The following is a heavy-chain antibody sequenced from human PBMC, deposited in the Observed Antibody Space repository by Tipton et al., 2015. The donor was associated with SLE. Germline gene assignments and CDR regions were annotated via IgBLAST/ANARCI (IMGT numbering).Heavy chain of an antibody. CDR1: GYTFTSYA. CDR3: ARDSMDSGSYDY. V-gene: IGHV1-3*01. CDR2: INAGNGNT. J-gene: IGHJ4*02. Sequence: QSGAEGKKPGASVKVSCKASGYTFTSYAMHWVRQDPGQRLEWMGWINAGNGNTKYSQKFQGRVTITRDTSASTAYMELSSLRSEDTAVYYCARDSMDSGSYDYWGQGTLVTVSS. D-gene: IGHD1-26*01.